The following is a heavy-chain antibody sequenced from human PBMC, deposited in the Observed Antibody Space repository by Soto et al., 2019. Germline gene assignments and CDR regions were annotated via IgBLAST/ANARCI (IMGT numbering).Heavy chain of an antibody. V-gene: IGHV3-23*01. Sequence: GGSLRLSCAASGFTFSSYAMSWVRQAPGKGLEWVSAISGSGGSTYYADSVKGRFTISRDNSKNTLYLQMNSLRAEDTAVYYCAKVAYDYSNARSRFDYWGQGTLVTVSS. J-gene: IGHJ4*02. CDR3: AKVAYDYSNARSRFDY. D-gene: IGHD4-4*01. CDR2: ISGSGGST. CDR1: GFTFSSYA.